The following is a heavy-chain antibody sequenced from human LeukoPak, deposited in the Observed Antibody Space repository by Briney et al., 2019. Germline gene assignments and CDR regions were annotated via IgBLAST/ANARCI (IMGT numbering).Heavy chain of an antibody. CDR2: INPNSGGT. Sequence: ASVKVSCKASGYTFTGYYMHWVRQAPGQGLEWMGWINPNSGGTNYAQKFQGRVTMTSDTSISTAYMDLSRLRSDDTAVYYCAVSKDSSGSFDYWGQGTLVTVSS. CDR1: GYTFTGYY. CDR3: AVSKDSSGSFDY. D-gene: IGHD3-22*01. J-gene: IGHJ4*02. V-gene: IGHV1-2*02.